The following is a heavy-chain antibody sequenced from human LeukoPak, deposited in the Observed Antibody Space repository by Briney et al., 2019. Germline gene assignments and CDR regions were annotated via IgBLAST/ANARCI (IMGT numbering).Heavy chain of an antibody. V-gene: IGHV3-30-3*01. J-gene: IGHJ4*02. Sequence: PGGSLRLSCAASGFTFSSYAMHWVRQAPGKGLEWVAVISYDGSNKYYADSVKGRFTISRDNSKNTLYLQMNSLRAEDTAVYYCVRGSIAVADGPLDYWGQGTLVTVSS. CDR3: VRGSIAVADGPLDY. D-gene: IGHD6-19*01. CDR2: ISYDGSNK. CDR1: GFTFSSYA.